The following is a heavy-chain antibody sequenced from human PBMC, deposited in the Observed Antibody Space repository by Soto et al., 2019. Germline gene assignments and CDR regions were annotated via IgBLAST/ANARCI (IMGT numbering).Heavy chain of an antibody. CDR3: ARDFGGAAAQKLNWFDP. Sequence: QVQLVQSGTEVKKPGSSVKVSCKPSGGSFRTYSISWVRQDPGQRLEWMGRIIPIVDIVKYAQKFQDRVTITADKSTSTAYMELSSLRSEDTAVYYCARDFGGAAAQKLNWFDPWGQGTLVIVSP. CDR2: IIPIVDIV. J-gene: IGHJ5*02. D-gene: IGHD3-16*01. CDR1: GGSFRTYS. V-gene: IGHV1-69*08.